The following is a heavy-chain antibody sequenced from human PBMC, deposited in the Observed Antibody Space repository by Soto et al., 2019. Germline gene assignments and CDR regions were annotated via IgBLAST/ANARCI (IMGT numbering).Heavy chain of an antibody. CDR2: IYYSGST. D-gene: IGHD3-10*01. Sequence: SETLSLTCTVPGGSISSGDYYWSWIRQPPGKGLEWIGYIYYSGSTYYNPSLKSRVTISVDTSKNQFSLKLSSVTAADTAVYYCARGKYYGSGSYTYYYYGMDVWGQGTTVTVSS. J-gene: IGHJ6*02. CDR3: ARGKYYGSGSYTYYYYGMDV. CDR1: GGSISSGDYY. V-gene: IGHV4-30-4*01.